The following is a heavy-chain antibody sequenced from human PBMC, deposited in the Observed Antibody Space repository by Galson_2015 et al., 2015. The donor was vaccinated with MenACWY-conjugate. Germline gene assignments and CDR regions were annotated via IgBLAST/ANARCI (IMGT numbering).Heavy chain of an antibody. CDR2: ISVYNGNT. J-gene: IGHJ6*02. Sequence: QSGAEVKKPGASVKVSCKASGYTFTSYGISWVRQAPGQGLEWMGWISVYNGNTNYTQKLQGRVTMTTDRSTSTAYMELRSLRSDDTAVYFCARGDSYYYYYGMDVWGQATTVTVSS. D-gene: IGHD2-21*02. CDR3: ARGDSYYYYYGMDV. CDR1: GYTFTSYG. V-gene: IGHV1-18*04.